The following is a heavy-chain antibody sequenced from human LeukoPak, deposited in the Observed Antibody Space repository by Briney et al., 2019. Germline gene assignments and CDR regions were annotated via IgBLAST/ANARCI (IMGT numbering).Heavy chain of an antibody. CDR3: AKGVYGDYSIDAFDI. J-gene: IGHJ3*02. D-gene: IGHD4-17*01. Sequence: GGSLRLSCAASGFTFSSYAMSWVRQAPGKGLEWVSTISGSGGSTHYADSVKGRFTISRDNSKNTLYLQMNSLRAEDTAVYYCAKGVYGDYSIDAFDIWGPGTMVTVSS. CDR2: ISGSGGST. V-gene: IGHV3-23*01. CDR1: GFTFSSYA.